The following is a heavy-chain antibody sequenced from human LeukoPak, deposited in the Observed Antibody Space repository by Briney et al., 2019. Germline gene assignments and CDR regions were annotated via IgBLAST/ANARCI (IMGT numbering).Heavy chain of an antibody. CDR2: INHDGSST. CDR1: GFTFTTFW. V-gene: IGHV3-74*01. CDR3: ARDSGTSGEVKFDP. Sequence: QPGGSLRLSCATSGFTFTTFWMHWVRQAPGKGLVWVSRINHDGSSTNYADSVKGRFTISRDNAKNTVYLQMNSLRAEDTAVYYCARDSGTSGEVKFDPWGQGALVTVSS. J-gene: IGHJ5*02. D-gene: IGHD3-10*01.